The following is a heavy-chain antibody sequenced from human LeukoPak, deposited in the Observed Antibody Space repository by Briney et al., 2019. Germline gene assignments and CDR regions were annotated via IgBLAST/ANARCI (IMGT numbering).Heavy chain of an antibody. CDR1: GYTFTGYY. J-gene: IGHJ4*02. CDR2: INPNSGGT. V-gene: IGHV1-2*02. D-gene: IGHD3-10*01. CDR3: ARARRDGYYGSGSYYSDY. Sequence: AASVKVSCKASGYTFTGYYMHWVRQAPGQGLEWMGWINPNSGGTNYAQKFQGRVTMTRDTSISTAYMELSRLRSDDTAVYYCARARRDGYYGSGSYYSDYWGQGTLVTVSS.